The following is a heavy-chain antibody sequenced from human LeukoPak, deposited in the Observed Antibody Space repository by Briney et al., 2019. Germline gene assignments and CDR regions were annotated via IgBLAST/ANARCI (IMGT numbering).Heavy chain of an antibody. CDR2: INPSGGST. V-gene: IGHV1-46*01. Sequence: GASVKVSCKASGYTFTGYYMDWVRQAPGQGLEWMGIINPSGGSTSYAQKFQGRVTMTRDMSTSTVYMELSSLRHDDLAVYYCARGRGTSGSNRDFYYYYYMDVWGKGTTVTVSS. J-gene: IGHJ6*03. D-gene: IGHD2-15*01. CDR1: GYTFTGYY. CDR3: ARGRGTSGSNRDFYYYYYMDV.